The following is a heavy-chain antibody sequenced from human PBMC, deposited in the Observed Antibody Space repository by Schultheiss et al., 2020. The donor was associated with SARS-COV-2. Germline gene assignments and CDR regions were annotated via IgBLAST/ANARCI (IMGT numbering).Heavy chain of an antibody. CDR1: GFTFSDYY. J-gene: IGHJ2*01. Sequence: GGSLRLSCAASGFTFSDYYMSWIRQAPGKGLEWVSAISGSGGSTYYADSVKGRFTISRDNSKNTLYLQMNSLRAEDTAVYYCARAPYAVTVTNWYFDLWGRGTLVTVSS. D-gene: IGHD4-17*01. V-gene: IGHV3-23*01. CDR3: ARAPYAVTVTNWYFDL. CDR2: ISGSGGST.